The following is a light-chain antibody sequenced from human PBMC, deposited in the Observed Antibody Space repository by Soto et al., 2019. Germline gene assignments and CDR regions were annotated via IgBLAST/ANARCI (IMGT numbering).Light chain of an antibody. J-gene: IGLJ1*01. V-gene: IGLV1-40*01. Sequence: QSVLTQPPSVSGAPGQRVTISCTGSSSNIGAGYDVHWYQQLPGTAPKLLIYGNSNRPSGVPDRFSGSKSGNTASLTISGLQADDEATYYCSSYTSTNTPYVFGTGTKVTVL. CDR1: SSNIGAGYD. CDR3: SSYTSTNTPYV. CDR2: GNS.